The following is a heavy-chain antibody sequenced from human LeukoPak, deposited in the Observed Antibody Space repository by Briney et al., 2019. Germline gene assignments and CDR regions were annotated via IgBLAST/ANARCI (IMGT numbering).Heavy chain of an antibody. V-gene: IGHV3-23*01. Sequence: PGGSLRLSCAASRFTFSTYAITWGRQGPGKGLEGVSAIRPDGDRTYYANSVRGRFTISRDNSKDTVYLQINGLRVEDTAVYYCAREQSGTRGWYTVDYWGQGTLVTVSS. J-gene: IGHJ4*02. CDR3: AREQSGTRGWYTVDY. CDR1: RFTFSTYA. CDR2: IRPDGDRT. D-gene: IGHD6-19*01.